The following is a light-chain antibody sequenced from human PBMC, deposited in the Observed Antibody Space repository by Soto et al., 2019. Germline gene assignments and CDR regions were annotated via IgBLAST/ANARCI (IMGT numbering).Light chain of an antibody. CDR1: INDVGGYNY. CDR3: SSYTGGLTYWV. J-gene: IGLJ3*02. Sequence: QSALTQPASVSGSPGQSMTISCTGTINDVGGYNYVSWYQQHPGKAPKLIIYEVSHRPSGVSNRFFGSKSGNTASLTISGLQAEDEADFYCSSYTGGLTYWVFGGGTKLTVL. V-gene: IGLV2-14*01. CDR2: EVS.